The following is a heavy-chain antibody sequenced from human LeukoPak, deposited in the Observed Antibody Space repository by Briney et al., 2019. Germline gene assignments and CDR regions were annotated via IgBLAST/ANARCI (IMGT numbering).Heavy chain of an antibody. D-gene: IGHD6-13*01. CDR2: IYYSGST. CDR1: GGSISSYY. Sequence: PSETLSLTCTVSGGSISSYYWSWIRQPPGKGLEWIGYIYYSGSTNYNPSLKSRVTISVDTSKNQFSLKLSSVTAADTAVYYCARLGLAAAGKDYWDQGTLVTVSS. CDR3: ARLGLAAAGKDY. V-gene: IGHV4-59*01. J-gene: IGHJ4*02.